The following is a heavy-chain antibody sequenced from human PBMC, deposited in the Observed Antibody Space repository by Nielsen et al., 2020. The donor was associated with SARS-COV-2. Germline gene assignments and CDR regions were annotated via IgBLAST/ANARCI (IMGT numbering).Heavy chain of an antibody. Sequence: GESLKISCAASGFTFGSYGMHWVRQAPGKGLEWVAVISYDGSFDKYGGAVKGRFTISRDNSKNTLYLQMDNLRVEDTAVYYCSREGDSPHLDVWGQGALVTVSS. V-gene: IGHV3-30*12. D-gene: IGHD1-26*01. CDR2: ISYDGSFD. J-gene: IGHJ4*02. CDR3: SREGDSPHLDV. CDR1: GFTFGSYG.